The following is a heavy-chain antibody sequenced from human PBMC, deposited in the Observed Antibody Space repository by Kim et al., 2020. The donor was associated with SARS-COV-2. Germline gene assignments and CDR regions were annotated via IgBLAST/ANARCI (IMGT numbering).Heavy chain of an antibody. Sequence: DSVKGRFTISRANAKNSLYLQMNGLRAEDTAVYYCVRDYYYDSSGSPFDYWGQGTLVTVSS. D-gene: IGHD3-22*01. J-gene: IGHJ4*02. CDR3: VRDYYYDSSGSPFDY. V-gene: IGHV3-11*01.